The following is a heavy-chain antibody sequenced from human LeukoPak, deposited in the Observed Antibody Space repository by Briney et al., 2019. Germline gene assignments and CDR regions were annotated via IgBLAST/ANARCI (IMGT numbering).Heavy chain of an antibody. Sequence: GGSLRLSCAASSFSFSTYWMSWVPQAPGKGLEWVANIKGSGSEQYYVASVKGRFTISRDNAQNSLFLQMNSLRAEDTAVYYCARVVRGGMTGYSFDFWGQGTLVSVSS. CDR2: IKGSGSEQ. V-gene: IGHV3-7*01. CDR1: SFSFSTYW. D-gene: IGHD3-9*01. J-gene: IGHJ4*02. CDR3: ARVVRGGMTGYSFDF.